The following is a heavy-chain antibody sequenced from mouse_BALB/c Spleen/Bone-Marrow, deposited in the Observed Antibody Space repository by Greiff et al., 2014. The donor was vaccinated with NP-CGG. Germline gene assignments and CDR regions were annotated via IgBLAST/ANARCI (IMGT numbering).Heavy chain of an antibody. CDR1: GYTFTSYW. V-gene: IGHV1S127*01. Sequence: VQLQQSGAELVKPGASVKMSCKASGYTFTSYWMHWVKQRPGQGLEWIGVIDPSDSYTSYNQKFKGKATLTVDTSSSTAYIQLSSLTSEDSAVYYCTRGKVQAMDYWGQGTSVTVSS. J-gene: IGHJ4*01. D-gene: IGHD2-14*01. CDR3: TRGKVQAMDY. CDR2: IDPSDSYT.